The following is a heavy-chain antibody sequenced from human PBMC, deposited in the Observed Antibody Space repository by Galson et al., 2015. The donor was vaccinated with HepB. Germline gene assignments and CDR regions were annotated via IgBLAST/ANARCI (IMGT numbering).Heavy chain of an antibody. Sequence: SLRLSCAASGFTFSGSGIHWVRLASGKGPEWVGRIRNRANNYATACAASVRGRFTVSRDDSKNTAYLQMNSLKTEDTAVYYCTRPGYGSSWFLDYSRGMDIWGQGTTVIVS. J-gene: IGHJ6*02. CDR2: IRNRANNYAT. CDR3: TRPGYGSSWFLDYSRGMDI. V-gene: IGHV3-73*01. CDR1: GFTFSGSG. D-gene: IGHD6-13*01.